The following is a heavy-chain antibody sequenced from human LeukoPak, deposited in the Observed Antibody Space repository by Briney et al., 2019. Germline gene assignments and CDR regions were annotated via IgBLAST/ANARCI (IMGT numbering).Heavy chain of an antibody. CDR2: ISSSSSYI. D-gene: IGHD1-26*01. J-gene: IGHJ2*01. CDR3: ARVYSGSYGPDWYFDL. CDR1: GFTFSSYS. Sequence: KSGGSLRLSCAASGFTFSSYSMNWVRQAPGKGLEWVSSISSSSSYIYYADSVKGRFTISRDNSKNTLYLQMNSLRAEDTAVYYCARVYSGSYGPDWYFDLWGRGTLVTVSS. V-gene: IGHV3-21*01.